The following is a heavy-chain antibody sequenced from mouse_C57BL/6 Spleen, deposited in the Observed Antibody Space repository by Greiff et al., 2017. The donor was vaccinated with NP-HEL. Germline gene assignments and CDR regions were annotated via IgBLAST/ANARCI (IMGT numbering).Heavy chain of an antibody. D-gene: IGHD4-1*01. Sequence: VQLQQSGPELVKPGASVKMSCKASGYTFTDYNMHWVKQSHGKSLEWIGYINPNNGGTSYNQTFKGKATLTVNKSSSTAYMELRSLTAEDSAVYYCARWGLAGSLYYFDYWGQGTTLTVSS. CDR1: GYTFTDYN. CDR2: INPNNGGT. CDR3: ARWGLAGSLYYFDY. V-gene: IGHV1-22*01. J-gene: IGHJ2*01.